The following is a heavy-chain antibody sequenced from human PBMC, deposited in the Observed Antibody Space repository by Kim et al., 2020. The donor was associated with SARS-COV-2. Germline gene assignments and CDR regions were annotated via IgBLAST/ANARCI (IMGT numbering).Heavy chain of an antibody. J-gene: IGHJ3*02. CDR1: GFTFSSYW. CDR2: INSDGSST. D-gene: IGHD3-22*01. Sequence: GGSLRLSCAASGFTFSSYWMHWVRQAPGKGLVWVSRINSDGSSTSYADSVKGRFTISRDNAKNTLYLQMNSLRAEDTAVYYCARVGAITMIPMRAFDIWGQGTMVTVSS. CDR3: ARVGAITMIPMRAFDI. V-gene: IGHV3-74*01.